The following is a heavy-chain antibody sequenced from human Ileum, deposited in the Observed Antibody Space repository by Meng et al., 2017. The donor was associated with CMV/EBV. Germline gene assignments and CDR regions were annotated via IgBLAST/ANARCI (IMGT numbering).Heavy chain of an antibody. V-gene: IGHV3-23*01. Sequence: GGSLRLSCAASGFTFSSYVMSWVRQAPGKGLDWVSGISGGGGTTYYADSVKGRFTISRDNSKNTLYLQMNSLRAEDTAVYYCAKPLTTSCNKCYSDYWGQGTLVTGSS. D-gene: IGHD1/OR15-1a*01. J-gene: IGHJ4*02. CDR3: AKPLTTSCNKCYSDY. CDR1: GFTFSSYV. CDR2: ISGGGGTT.